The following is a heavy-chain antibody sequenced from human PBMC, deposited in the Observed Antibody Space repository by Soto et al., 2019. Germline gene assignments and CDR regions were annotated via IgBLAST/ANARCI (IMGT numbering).Heavy chain of an antibody. CDR1: GFTFSNYW. J-gene: IGHJ6*01. CDR2: INSDGSGT. V-gene: IGHV3-74*01. CDR3: VRDRVYYDSSGDYKDNGMDV. Sequence: GSLRLSCAASGFTFSNYWIHWVRQAPGKGLVWVSRINSDGSGTSYADSVKGRFTISRDNAKNTMYLQMNSLRAEDTAVYYCVRDRVYYDSSGDYKDNGMDVWGLWTTVSVST. D-gene: IGHD3-22*01.